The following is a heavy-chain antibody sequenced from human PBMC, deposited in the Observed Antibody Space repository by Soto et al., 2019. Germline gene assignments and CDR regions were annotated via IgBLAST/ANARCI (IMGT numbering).Heavy chain of an antibody. D-gene: IGHD3-16*02. CDR2: INPGNGNT. CDR1: GYAFSAYA. J-gene: IGHJ4*02. CDR3: ARSAISPSGGLIGTFDY. Sequence: QVQLVQSGAEEKKPGASVRVSCKASGYAFSAYAIHWVRQAPGQRLEWMGWINPGNGNTRYSQNFQGRVTIHTETSATTAYMELTSLRSDDTAVYYRARSAISPSGGLIGTFDYWGQGNLVSVSS. V-gene: IGHV1-3*05.